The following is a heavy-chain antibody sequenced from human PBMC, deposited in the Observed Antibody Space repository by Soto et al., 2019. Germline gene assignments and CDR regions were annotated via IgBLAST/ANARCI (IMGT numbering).Heavy chain of an antibody. CDR1: GYSFTSYW. J-gene: IGHJ6*02. Sequence: GQSLKISCKGSGYSFTSYWISWVRQMPGKXLEWMGRIDPSDSYTNYSPSFQGHVTISADKSISTAYLQWSSLKASDTAMYYCSRQEVVVPAAMSDYYYGMDVWGQGTTVTVSS. CDR2: IDPSDSYT. CDR3: SRQEVVVPAAMSDYYYGMDV. D-gene: IGHD2-2*01. V-gene: IGHV5-10-1*01.